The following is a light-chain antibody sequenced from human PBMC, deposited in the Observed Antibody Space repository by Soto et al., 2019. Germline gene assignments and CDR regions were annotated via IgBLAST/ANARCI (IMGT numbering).Light chain of an antibody. CDR3: QQYATSPLT. V-gene: IGKV3-20*01. CDR1: QSVAKNY. Sequence: EIVLTQSPGTLSLSPGERASLSCRASQSVAKNYLAWYQQKPGQALRLLISDASSRATGIADRFSGSGSGTDFTLTISRLEAEDFAVYFCQQYATSPLTFGGGTKVEIK. CDR2: DAS. J-gene: IGKJ4*01.